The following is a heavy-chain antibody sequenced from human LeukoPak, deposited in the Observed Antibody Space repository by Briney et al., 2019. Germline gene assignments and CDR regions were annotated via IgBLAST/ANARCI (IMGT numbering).Heavy chain of an antibody. CDR2: IYHSGST. V-gene: IGHV4-4*02. CDR3: ARDRRYYDSSGYIRGFDY. D-gene: IGHD3-22*01. CDR1: GGSISSSNW. J-gene: IGHJ4*02. Sequence: TSGTLSLTCAVSGGSISSSNWWSWVRQPPGKGLEWIGEIYHSGSTNYNPSLKSRVTISVDKSKNQFSLKLSSVTAADTAVYYCARDRRYYDSSGYIRGFDYWGQGTLVTVSS.